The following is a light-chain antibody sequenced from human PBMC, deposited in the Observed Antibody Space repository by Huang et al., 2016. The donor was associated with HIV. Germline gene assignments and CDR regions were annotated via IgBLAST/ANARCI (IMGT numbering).Light chain of an antibody. V-gene: IGKV3-20*01. Sequence: EIVLTQSPGTLSLSPGERATLSCRASQSVSSSYLAWYQQKPGQAPRLRIYGASSRATGIPDRVSGSGSGTDFTLKISRLEPEDFAVYYCQQYGSSPFTFGPGTKVDIK. CDR1: QSVSSSY. J-gene: IGKJ3*01. CDR3: QQYGSSPFT. CDR2: GAS.